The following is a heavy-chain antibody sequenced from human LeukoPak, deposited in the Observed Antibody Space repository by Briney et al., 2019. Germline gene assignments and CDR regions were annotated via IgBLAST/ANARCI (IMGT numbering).Heavy chain of an antibody. CDR3: ASLDCSGGSCYPDY. CDR1: GGSISSSSYY. Sequence: SETLSLTCTVSGGSISSSSYYWGWIRQPPGKGLEGIGSIYYSGITYYNPSLKSRVTISVDTSKNQFSLKLSSVTAADTAVYYCASLDCSGGSCYPDYWGQGTLVTVSS. D-gene: IGHD2-15*01. CDR2: IYYSGIT. J-gene: IGHJ4*02. V-gene: IGHV4-39*01.